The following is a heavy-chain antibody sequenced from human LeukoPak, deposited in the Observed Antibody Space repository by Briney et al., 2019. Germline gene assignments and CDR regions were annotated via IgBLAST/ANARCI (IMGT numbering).Heavy chain of an antibody. CDR2: ILTSGTT. CDR1: NGSISSYH. CDR3: ARLRVSGSYLYYFDY. D-gene: IGHD1-26*01. V-gene: IGHV4-4*09. Sequence: TPSETLSLTCTVSNGSISSYHWSWVRRPPGKGLEWIGYILTSGTTNYNPSLKSRLTISVDTSKNQFTLKLSSVTAADTAVYYCARLRVSGSYLYYFDYWGQGTLVTVSS. J-gene: IGHJ4*02.